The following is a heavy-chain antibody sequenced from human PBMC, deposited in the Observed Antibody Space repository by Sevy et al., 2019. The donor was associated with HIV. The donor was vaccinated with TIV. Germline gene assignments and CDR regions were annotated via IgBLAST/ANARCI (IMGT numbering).Heavy chain of an antibody. J-gene: IGHJ4*02. CDR1: GGSISNYF. V-gene: IGHV4-59*01. D-gene: IGHD6-13*01. Sequence: SETLSLTCTVSGGSISNYFWSWIRQPPGKGLEWIGYIYYSGSTNYNPSLKSRVTISVEMSKNQFSLKLSSVTAADTAVHYCARESTGAVGDFDYWGQGTLVTVSS. CDR2: IYYSGST. CDR3: ARESTGAVGDFDY.